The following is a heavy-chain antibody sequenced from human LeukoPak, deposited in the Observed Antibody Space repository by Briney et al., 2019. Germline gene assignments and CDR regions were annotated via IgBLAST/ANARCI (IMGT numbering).Heavy chain of an antibody. CDR3: AKEWAGGPLSVFGNSNRVRYFDY. V-gene: IGHV3-23*01. CDR1: GFTFSSYA. D-gene: IGHD3-10*02. Sequence: GGSLRLSCAASGFTFSSYAMSWVRQAPGKGLEWVSAISGSGGSTYYADSVKGRFTISRDNSKNTLYLQMNSLRAEDTAVYYCAKEWAGGPLSVFGNSNRVRYFDYWGQGTLVTVSS. CDR2: ISGSGGST. J-gene: IGHJ4*02.